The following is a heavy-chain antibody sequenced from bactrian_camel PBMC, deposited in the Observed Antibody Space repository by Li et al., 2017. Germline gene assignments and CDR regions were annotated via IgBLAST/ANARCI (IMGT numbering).Heavy chain of an antibody. J-gene: IGHJ6*01. CDR2: IYSDGSHA. D-gene: IGHD6*01. Sequence: QVQLVESGGGLVQPGESLRLSCAASGFTFGFETYHMSWVRQAPGKGLEWVCSIYSDGSHAYYSDSAKGRFTISRDNANTVHLQMDNLEPEDTAVYYCAADDGGSSPERVTDFGYWGQGTQVTVS. V-gene: IGHV3-2*01. CDR1: GFTFGFETYH. CDR3: AADDGGSSPERVTDFGY.